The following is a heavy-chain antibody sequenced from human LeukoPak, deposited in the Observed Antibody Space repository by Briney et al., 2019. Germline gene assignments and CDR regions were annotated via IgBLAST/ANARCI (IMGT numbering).Heavy chain of an antibody. CDR3: ARNRRCCGEDY. J-gene: IGHJ4*02. D-gene: IGHD2-21*01. Sequence: GGSLRLSCAASGFPFSSYWMTWVRQAPGKGLEWVANIKHDGSEKNYVDSVKGRLTISRGNAQNSLYLQMNSLRPEDTGVYYCARNRRCCGEDYWGQGTQVTVSS. V-gene: IGHV3-7*01. CDR2: IKHDGSEK. CDR1: GFPFSSYW.